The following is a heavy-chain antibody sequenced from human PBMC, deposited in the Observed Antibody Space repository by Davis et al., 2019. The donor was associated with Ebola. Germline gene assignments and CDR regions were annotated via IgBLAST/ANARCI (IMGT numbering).Heavy chain of an antibody. CDR2: ISYDGSNK. Sequence: GESLKISCAASGFTFSSYAMHWVRQAPGKGLEWVAVISYDGSNKYYADSVKGRFTISRDNSKNTLYLQMNSLRAEDTAVYYCARDSLGIDYWGQGTLVTVSS. V-gene: IGHV3-30-3*01. J-gene: IGHJ4*02. CDR1: GFTFSSYA. D-gene: IGHD7-27*01. CDR3: ARDSLGIDY.